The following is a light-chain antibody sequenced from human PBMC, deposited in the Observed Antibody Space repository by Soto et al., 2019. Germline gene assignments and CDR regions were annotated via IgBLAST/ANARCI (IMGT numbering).Light chain of an antibody. CDR2: WAS. CDR1: QSVLYSSNNKNY. CDR3: QQYYSTPPYT. V-gene: IGKV4-1*01. Sequence: DIVMTQXPXXXXXSLGERXTXNCKSSQSVLYSSNNKNYLAWYQQKPGQPPKLLIYWASTRESGVPDRFSGSGSGTDFTLTISSLQAEDVAVYYCQQYYSTPPYTFGQGTKLEIK. J-gene: IGKJ2*01.